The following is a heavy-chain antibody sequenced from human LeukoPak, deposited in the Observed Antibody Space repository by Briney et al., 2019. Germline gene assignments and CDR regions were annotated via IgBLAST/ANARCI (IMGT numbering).Heavy chain of an antibody. CDR2: INPNSGGT. CDR1: GYTLTGYY. V-gene: IGHV1-2*02. D-gene: IGHD6-13*01. Sequence: ASVKVSCKASGYTLTGYYMHWVRQAPGQGLEWMGWINPNSGGTNYAQKFQGRVTMTRDTSISTAYMELSRLRSDDTAVYYCARDQPGIAAAGTGDYWGQGTLVTVSS. J-gene: IGHJ4*02. CDR3: ARDQPGIAAAGTGDY.